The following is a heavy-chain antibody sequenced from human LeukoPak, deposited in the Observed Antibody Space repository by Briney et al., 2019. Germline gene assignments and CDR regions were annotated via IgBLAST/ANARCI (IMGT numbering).Heavy chain of an antibody. Sequence: GASVKVSCTASGYTFTSYAMHWVRQAPGQRLEWMGWINAGNGNTKYSQKFQGRVTITRDTSASTAYMELSSLRSEDTAVYYCARRESGYSSGWYSEYFQHWGQGTLVTVSS. CDR3: ARRESGYSSGWYSEYFQH. D-gene: IGHD6-19*01. J-gene: IGHJ1*01. CDR1: GYTFTSYA. CDR2: INAGNGNT. V-gene: IGHV1-3*01.